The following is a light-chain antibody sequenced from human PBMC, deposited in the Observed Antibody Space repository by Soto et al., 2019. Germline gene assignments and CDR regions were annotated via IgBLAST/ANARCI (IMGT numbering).Light chain of an antibody. J-gene: IGLJ1*01. CDR1: SSDVGTYNY. CDR3: CSYAGSYIFYV. Sequence: QSALTQPRSVSGSPGQSVTISCTGTSSDVGTYNYVSWYQQHPGKAPKVMIYDVSKRPSGVPDRFSGSKSGNTASLTISGLQAEYEADYYCCSYAGSYIFYVFGTGTKLTVL. V-gene: IGLV2-11*01. CDR2: DVS.